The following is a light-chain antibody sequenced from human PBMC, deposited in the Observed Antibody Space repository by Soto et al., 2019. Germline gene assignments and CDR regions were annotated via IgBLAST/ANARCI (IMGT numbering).Light chain of an antibody. CDR2: FAS. CDR1: QSVSTN. J-gene: IGKJ1*01. CDR3: QQYNNWPRT. Sequence: VMTQSPATLSVSPGDRAALSCRASQSVSTNLAWYQQKPGQAPRLPIYFASTRATAVPARFTASGSGTEFTLTISSLQSDDVAVYYCQQYNNWPRTFGQGTKVDIK. V-gene: IGKV3-15*01.